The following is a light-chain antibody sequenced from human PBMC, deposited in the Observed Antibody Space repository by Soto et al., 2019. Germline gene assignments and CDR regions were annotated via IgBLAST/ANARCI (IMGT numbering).Light chain of an antibody. CDR3: CSYAGSFIFV. V-gene: IGLV2-11*01. CDR2: DII. CDR1: SSDMGNYNY. Sequence: QSALTQPRSVSGSPGQSVTISCTGTSSDMGNYNYVSWYQQHPGKAPKLIIYDIIKRPSGIPDRFFGSKFGTAASLTISGLQAEDEADYYRCSYAGSFIFVFGAGTKLTVL. J-gene: IGLJ1*01.